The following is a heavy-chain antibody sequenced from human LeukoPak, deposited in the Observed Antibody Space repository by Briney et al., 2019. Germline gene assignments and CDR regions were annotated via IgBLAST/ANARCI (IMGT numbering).Heavy chain of an antibody. V-gene: IGHV3-11*04. Sequence: GGSLRLSCAASGFTFSDYYMSWIRQAPGKGLEWVSYIGSSGSPIYYADSVGGRFTISRDNAKNSLYLQVNSLRVEDTAVYYCARPPSVTTAGYYFGYWGQGTLVTVSS. J-gene: IGHJ4*02. CDR3: ARPPSVTTAGYYFGY. CDR2: IGSSGSPI. D-gene: IGHD4-17*01. CDR1: GFTFSDYY.